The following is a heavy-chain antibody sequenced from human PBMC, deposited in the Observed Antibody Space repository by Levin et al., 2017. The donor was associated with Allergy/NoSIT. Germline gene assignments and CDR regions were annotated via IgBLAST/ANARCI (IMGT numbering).Heavy chain of an antibody. J-gene: IGHJ6*02. Sequence: PGGSLRLSCAASGFTFSSYAMHWVRQAPGKGLEWVAVISYDGSNKYYADSVKGRFTISRDNSKNTLYLQMNSLRAEDTAVYYCARALNGDYNLYYYGMDVWGQGTTVTVSS. CDR1: GFTFSSYA. CDR2: ISYDGSNK. V-gene: IGHV3-30-3*01. D-gene: IGHD4-17*01. CDR3: ARALNGDYNLYYYGMDV.